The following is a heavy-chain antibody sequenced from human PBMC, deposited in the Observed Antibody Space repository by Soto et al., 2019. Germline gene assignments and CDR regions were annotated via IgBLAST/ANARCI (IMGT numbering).Heavy chain of an antibody. V-gene: IGHV4-31*03. CDR3: ASGINYYDSGGYYAWGAFDI. CDR2: IYYSGSS. CDR1: VRSISTRGYY. J-gene: IGHJ3*02. D-gene: IGHD3-22*01. Sequence: SETPCLTCIVSVRSISTRGYYNSWIRQHRGKGWEWIGYIYYSGSSYYNPSLKSRVTISVDTSKNQFSLKLSSVTAADTAVYYCASGINYYDSGGYYAWGAFDIWGQGTMVTVSS.